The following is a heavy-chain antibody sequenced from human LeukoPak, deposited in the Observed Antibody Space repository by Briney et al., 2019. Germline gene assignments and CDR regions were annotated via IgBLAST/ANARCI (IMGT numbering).Heavy chain of an antibody. CDR3: ATYDTLLDSSGYFGY. CDR1: GGTFSSYA. CDR2: FDPEDGET. D-gene: IGHD3-22*01. Sequence: GASVKVSCKASGGTFSSYAISWVRQAPGKGLEWMGGFDPEDGETIYAQKFQGRVTMTEDTSTDTAYMELSSLRSEDTAVYYCATYDTLLDSSGYFGYWGQGTPVTVSS. J-gene: IGHJ4*02. V-gene: IGHV1-24*01.